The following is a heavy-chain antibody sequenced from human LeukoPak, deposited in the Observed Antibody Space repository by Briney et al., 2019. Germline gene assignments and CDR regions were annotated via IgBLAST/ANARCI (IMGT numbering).Heavy chain of an antibody. D-gene: IGHD1-26*01. V-gene: IGHV3-23*01. Sequence: GGSLRLSCAASGFTFSSYAMTWVCQAPGKGLERVSTSDVGDGGTYYADSVKGRFTISRDNPKNTLYLQMNSLTADDTAVYYCARDRSGSTHWGPGTLVTVSS. J-gene: IGHJ4*02. CDR1: GFTFSSYA. CDR3: ARDRSGSTH. CDR2: SDVGDGGT.